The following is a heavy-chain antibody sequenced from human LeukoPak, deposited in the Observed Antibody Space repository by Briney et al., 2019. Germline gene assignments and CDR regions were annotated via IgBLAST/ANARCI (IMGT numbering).Heavy chain of an antibody. Sequence: PGGSLRLSCAASGFAFRNYDMIWVRQAPGRGLEWVSGITTDGSGAYYADSVKGRFTVSRDNSKNTVFLQMNSLRGEDAAIYYCAKGVLGAGSLLVYFQHWGQGTLVTVSS. CDR3: AKGVLGAGSLLVYFQH. J-gene: IGHJ1*01. V-gene: IGHV3-23*01. CDR2: ITTDGSGA. D-gene: IGHD3-10*01. CDR1: GFAFRNYD.